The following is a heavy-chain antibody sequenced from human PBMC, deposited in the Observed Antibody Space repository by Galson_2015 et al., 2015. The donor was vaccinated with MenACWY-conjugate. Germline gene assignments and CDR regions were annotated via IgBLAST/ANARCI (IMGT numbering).Heavy chain of an antibody. CDR1: GFNFSTYG. D-gene: IGHD2-15*01. V-gene: IGHV3-23*01. CDR3: AKNRLGGRPYYFDY. Sequence: SLRLSCAVSGFNFSTYGLAWVRQAPGKGLEWVSAISGSGTTKYDADSVKGRFTISRDNSKNTLYLQMNSLRAEDTAVYYCAKNRLGGRPYYFDYWGQGTLVTVSS. CDR2: ISGSGTTK. J-gene: IGHJ4*02.